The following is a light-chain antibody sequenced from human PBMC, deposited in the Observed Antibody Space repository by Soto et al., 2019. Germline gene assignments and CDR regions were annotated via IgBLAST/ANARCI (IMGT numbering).Light chain of an antibody. J-gene: IGKJ2*01. CDR2: AAS. CDR1: QGISSY. V-gene: IGKV1-9*01. CDR3: QQLNAYPYT. Sequence: IQLTQSPSSLSASVGDRVTITCRASQGISSYFAWYQQKPWKAPKVLIYAASTLQNGVPPRFSGSGSGTDFTLTISSLQPEDFATYYCQQLNAYPYTFGQGTQLEIK.